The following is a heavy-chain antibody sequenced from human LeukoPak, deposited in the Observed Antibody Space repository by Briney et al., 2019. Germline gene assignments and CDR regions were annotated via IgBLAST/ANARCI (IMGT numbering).Heavy chain of an antibody. D-gene: IGHD3-3*01. CDR2: ISGSGGST. V-gene: IGHV3-23*01. J-gene: IGHJ5*02. CDR3: AKEDRRITIFGVVTNWFDP. Sequence: GGSLRLSCAASGFTFSSYAMSWVRQAPGKGLEWVSAISGSGGSTYYADSVKGRFTTSRDNSKNTLYLQMNSLRAEDTAVYYCAKEDRRITIFGVVTNWFDPWGQGTLVTVSS. CDR1: GFTFSSYA.